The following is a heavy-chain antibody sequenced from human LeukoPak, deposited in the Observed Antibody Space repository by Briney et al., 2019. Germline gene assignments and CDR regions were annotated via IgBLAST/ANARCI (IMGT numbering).Heavy chain of an antibody. V-gene: IGHV1-18*01. D-gene: IGHD5-12*01. CDR1: GYTFTSYG. CDR2: ISAYNGNT. J-gene: IGHJ4*02. Sequence: ASVKVSCKASGYTFTSYGISWVRQAPGQGLEWMGWISAYNGNTNYAQKLQGRVTMTTDTSTSTAYMELRSLRSDDTAVYYCARDQSGYSGYDPFDYWGQGTLVTVSS. CDR3: ARDQSGYSGYDPFDY.